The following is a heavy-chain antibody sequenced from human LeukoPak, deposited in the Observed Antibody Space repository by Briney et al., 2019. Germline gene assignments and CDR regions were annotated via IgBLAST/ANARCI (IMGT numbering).Heavy chain of an antibody. CDR2: MNPNSGNT. Sequence: ASVKVSCKASGYTFTSYDINWVRQATGQGLEWMGWMNPNSGNTGYAQKFQGRVTMTRNTSISTAYMELSSLRSEDTAVYYCARTLWGYPYLLFGELSSKDAFDIWGQGTMVTVSS. J-gene: IGHJ3*02. D-gene: IGHD3-10*01. CDR1: GYTFTSYD. CDR3: ARTLWGYPYLLFGELSSKDAFDI. V-gene: IGHV1-8*01.